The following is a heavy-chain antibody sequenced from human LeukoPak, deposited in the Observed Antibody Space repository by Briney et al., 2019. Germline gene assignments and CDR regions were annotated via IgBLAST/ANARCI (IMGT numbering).Heavy chain of an antibody. CDR3: ARHLASPPYNWFDP. CDR1: GASINNFY. D-gene: IGHD3-3*02. Sequence: SQTLSLTCTVSGASINNFYWSWIRQPAGRGLEWIGRIHGGGSTNYNSSLKSRVTVSIDTSKNQFSLKLSSMTAADTAVYYCARHLASPPYNWFDPWGQGTLVTVSS. J-gene: IGHJ5*02. V-gene: IGHV4-4*07. CDR2: IHGGGST.